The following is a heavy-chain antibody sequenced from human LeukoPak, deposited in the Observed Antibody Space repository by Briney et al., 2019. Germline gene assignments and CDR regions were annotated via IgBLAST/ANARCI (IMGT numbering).Heavy chain of an antibody. CDR2: IYTSGST. D-gene: IGHD2-2*01. CDR3: ARDHLEWWDIVVVPAARRYNWFDP. J-gene: IGHJ5*02. V-gene: IGHV4-4*07. CDR1: GGSISSCY. Sequence: SETLSLTCTVSGGSISSCYWSWIRQPAGKGLEWIGRIYTSGSTNYNPSLKSRVTMSVDTSKNQFSLKLSSVTAADTAVYYCARDHLEWWDIVVVPAARRYNWFDPWGQGTLVTVSS.